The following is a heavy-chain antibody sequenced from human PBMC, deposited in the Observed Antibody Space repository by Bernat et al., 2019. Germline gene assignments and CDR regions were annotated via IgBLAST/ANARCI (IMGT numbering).Heavy chain of an antibody. CDR2: INAGNGNT. D-gene: IGHD6-13*01. CDR1: GYTFTSYA. J-gene: IGHJ4*02. CDR3: ERDHPLEQLVLDY. Sequence: QVQLVQSGAEVKKPGASVKVSCKASGYTFTSYAMHWVRQAPGQRLEWMGWINAGNGNTKYSQKFQGRVTITRDTSASTAYMELSSLRSEDTAVYYCERDHPLEQLVLDYWGQGTLVTVSS. V-gene: IGHV1-3*01.